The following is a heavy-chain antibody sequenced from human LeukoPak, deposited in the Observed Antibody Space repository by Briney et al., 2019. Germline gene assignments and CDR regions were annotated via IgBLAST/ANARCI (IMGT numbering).Heavy chain of an antibody. CDR1: GFSFSDYY. CDR2: ISSRATTI. Sequence: GRSLRLSCAASGFSFSDYYMSWVRQAPGKGLEWISYISSRATTIKYADSVKGRFTISRDNAKNSLFLQVNSLRVEDTAVYFCARAGGIIGTTGWLDSWGQGTLVTVSS. V-gene: IGHV3-11*04. D-gene: IGHD1-7*01. J-gene: IGHJ5*01. CDR3: ARAGGIIGTTGWLDS.